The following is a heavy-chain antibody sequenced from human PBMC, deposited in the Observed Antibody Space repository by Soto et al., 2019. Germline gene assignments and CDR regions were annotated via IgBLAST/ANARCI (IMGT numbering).Heavy chain of an antibody. CDR2: IYYSGST. Sequence: SETLSLTCTVSGGSISSSSYYWGWIRQPPGKGLEWIGSIYYSGSTYYNPSLKSRVTISVDTSKNQFSLKLSSVTAADTAVYYCARPNTHDAFDIWGQGTMVTVSS. D-gene: IGHD7-27*01. CDR1: GGSISSSSYY. V-gene: IGHV4-39*01. CDR3: ARPNTHDAFDI. J-gene: IGHJ3*02.